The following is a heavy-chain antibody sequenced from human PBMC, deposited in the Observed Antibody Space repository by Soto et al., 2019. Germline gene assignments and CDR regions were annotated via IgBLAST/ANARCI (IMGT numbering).Heavy chain of an antibody. CDR2: ISGSGGST. J-gene: IGHJ4*02. D-gene: IGHD3-10*01. CDR3: ARGSKDSYPGSRIFDF. V-gene: IGHV3-23*01. CDR1: GFTFSSYA. Sequence: GVSLILSCAASGFTFSSYAMSWVRHAPGKGLEWVSAISGSGGSTYYADSVKGRFTISRDNSKNTLYLQMSSLRADDSAVYFCARGSKDSYPGSRIFDFWGRGTLVTVSS.